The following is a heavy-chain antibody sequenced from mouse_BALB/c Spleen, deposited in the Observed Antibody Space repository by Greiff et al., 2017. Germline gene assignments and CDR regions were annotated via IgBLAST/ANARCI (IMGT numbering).Heavy chain of an antibody. J-gene: IGHJ3*01. Sequence: EVKLMESGGGLVKPGGSLKLSCAASGFTFSDYYMYWVRQTPEKRLEWVATISDGGSYTYYPDSVKGRFTISRDNAKNNLYLQMSSLKSEDTAMYYCARDGIYYDYGRFAYWGQGTLVTVSA. D-gene: IGHD2-4*01. V-gene: IGHV5-4*02. CDR2: ISDGGSYT. CDR1: GFTFSDYY. CDR3: ARDGIYYDYGRFAY.